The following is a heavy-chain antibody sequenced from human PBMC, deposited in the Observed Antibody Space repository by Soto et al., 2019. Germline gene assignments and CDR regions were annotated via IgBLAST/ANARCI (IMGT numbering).Heavy chain of an antibody. CDR2: IFDSGTT. J-gene: IGHJ6*02. D-gene: IGHD3-10*01. CDR3: ARTMYGSGSYWSSVVDV. V-gene: IGHV4-30-4*08. Sequence: SETLSLTCTSSGGSISSGCYYWSWLRQQPGKSLKWIGYIFDSGTTYYNPSLKNRVTISVDTSKNQSSLKLSTVTAADTAVYYCARTMYGSGSYWSSVVDVWGQGTKVTVSS. CDR1: GGSISSGCYY.